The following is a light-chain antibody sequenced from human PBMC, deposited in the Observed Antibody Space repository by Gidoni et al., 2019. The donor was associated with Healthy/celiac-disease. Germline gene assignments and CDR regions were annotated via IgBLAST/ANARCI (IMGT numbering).Light chain of an antibody. CDR1: SSNIGAGYD. V-gene: IGLV1-40*01. J-gene: IGLJ2*01. Sequence: QAVLTQPPSVSGAPGPRVAISCTGSSSNIGAGYDGHWYQQLPGTAPKLLISGNSNRPSGVPDRFSGSKSGTSASLAITGLQAEDEADYYCQSYDSSLSAVFGGGTKLTVL. CDR2: GNS. CDR3: QSYDSSLSAV.